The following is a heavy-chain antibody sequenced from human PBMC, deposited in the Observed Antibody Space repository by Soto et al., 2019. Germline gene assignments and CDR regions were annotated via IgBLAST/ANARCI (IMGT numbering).Heavy chain of an antibody. Sequence: EVQLVESGGGLVKPGGSLRVSCAASGFTLSSHSMNWVRQAPGKGLEWVSFIGSKSHYIYYADSVKGRFTISRDNAKNSVYLQMNSLRAEDTAVYYCARDRTTGTTYAWDAFDTWGQGKMVTVSS. CDR1: GFTLSSHS. CDR2: IGSKSHYI. J-gene: IGHJ3*02. D-gene: IGHD1-1*01. CDR3: ARDRTTGTTYAWDAFDT. V-gene: IGHV3-21*06.